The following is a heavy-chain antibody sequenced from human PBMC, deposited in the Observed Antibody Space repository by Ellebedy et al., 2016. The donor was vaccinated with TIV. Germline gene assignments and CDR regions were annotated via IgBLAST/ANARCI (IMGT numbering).Heavy chain of an antibody. CDR2: ISGSDGKT. V-gene: IGHV3-23*01. D-gene: IGHD4-17*01. CDR3: ARPMTTVMDYYYGMDV. Sequence: PGGSLRLSCAASGFTFRRYAMSWVRQAPGKGLEWVSAISGSDGKTHYADSVKGRFTISRDNSKNTLFLQMNSMRADDTAVYYCARPMTTVMDYYYGMDVWGQGTTVTVSS. CDR1: GFTFRRYA. J-gene: IGHJ6*02.